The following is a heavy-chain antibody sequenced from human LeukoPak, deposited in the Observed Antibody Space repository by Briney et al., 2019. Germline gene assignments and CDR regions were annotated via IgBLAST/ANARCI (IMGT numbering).Heavy chain of an antibody. D-gene: IGHD2-15*01. Sequence: GGSLRLSCAASGFTFSSYGMHWVRQAPGKGLEWVAVISYDGSNKHYADSVKGRFTISRDNSKNTLYPQMNSLRAEDTAVYYCAKDVGYCSGGSCRDYWGQGTLVTVSS. CDR3: AKDVGYCSGGSCRDY. CDR2: ISYDGSNK. J-gene: IGHJ4*02. V-gene: IGHV3-30*18. CDR1: GFTFSSYG.